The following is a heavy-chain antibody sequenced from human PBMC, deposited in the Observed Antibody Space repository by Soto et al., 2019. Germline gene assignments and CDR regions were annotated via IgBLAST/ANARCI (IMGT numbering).Heavy chain of an antibody. D-gene: IGHD5-18*01. CDR2: INHSGST. CDR1: GGSFSGYY. V-gene: IGHV4-34*01. J-gene: IGHJ4*02. Sequence: SVPLSLTCAVHGGSFSGYYWSWIRQPQGKGLEWIGEINHSGSTNYNPSLKSRVTISVDTSKNQFSLKLSSVTAADTAVYFCARGYSYGYQVRRIYYFDYWGQGTLVTVSS. CDR3: ARGYSYGYQVRRIYYFDY.